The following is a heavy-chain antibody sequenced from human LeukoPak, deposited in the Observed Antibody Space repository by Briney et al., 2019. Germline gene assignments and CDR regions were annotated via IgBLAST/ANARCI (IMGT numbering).Heavy chain of an antibody. V-gene: IGHV4-59*01. CDR2: INYSGTT. CDR3: ARGRNWNDGVHGAFDI. J-gene: IGHJ3*02. D-gene: IGHD1-1*01. Sequence: SETLSIICTVSGGSINRYFWSWIRQPPGKGLEWIGHINYSGTTNYNPSLKSRVTVSVDMSKNQFSLKLTSVTAADTAVYYCARGRNWNDGVHGAFDIWGQGTMVTVSS. CDR1: GGSINRYF.